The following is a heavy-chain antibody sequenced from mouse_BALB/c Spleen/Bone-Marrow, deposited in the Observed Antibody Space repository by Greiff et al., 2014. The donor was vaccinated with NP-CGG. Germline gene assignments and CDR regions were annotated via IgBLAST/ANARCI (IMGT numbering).Heavy chain of an antibody. CDR1: GFTFNTYA. J-gene: IGHJ3*01. CDR2: IRSKSNNYAT. Sequence: VQLQQPGGGLVQPKGALKLSCAASGFTFNTYALNWVRQAPGKGLEWVARIRSKSNNYATYYADSVKDRFTISRDDSQSMLYLQMNNLKTEDTAMYYCVRSDDGWFAYWGQGTLVTVSA. V-gene: IGHV10-1*02. D-gene: IGHD2-3*01. CDR3: VRSDDGWFAY.